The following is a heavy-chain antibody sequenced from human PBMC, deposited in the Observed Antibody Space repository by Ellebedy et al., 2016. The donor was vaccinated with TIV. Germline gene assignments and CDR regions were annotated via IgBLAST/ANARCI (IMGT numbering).Heavy chain of an antibody. V-gene: IGHV3-48*02. CDR2: ISTSGYTK. Sequence: GESLKISCAASGFSFSNYNMNWVRQAPGKGLEWVAHISTSGYTKYYAESVKGRFTISRDNARNSLYLPMNSLRDEDTAVYYCARDPADYWGQGTLVTVSS. CDR3: ARDPADY. J-gene: IGHJ4*02. CDR1: GFSFSNYN.